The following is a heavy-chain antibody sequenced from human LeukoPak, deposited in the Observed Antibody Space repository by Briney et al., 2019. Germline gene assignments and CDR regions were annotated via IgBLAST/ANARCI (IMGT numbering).Heavy chain of an antibody. D-gene: IGHD3-10*02. V-gene: IGHV3-21*01. CDR2: ISSSSSNI. J-gene: IGHJ6*04. CDR1: RFSLGSYS. Sequence: PGQSMTPSCAPSRFSLGSYSVNCDRPAQGKVLEWVSSISSSSSNIYYADSVKGRFTISRDNAKNSLYLQMNSLRAEDTAVYYCAELGITRIGGVWGKGTTVTISS. CDR3: AELGITRIGGV.